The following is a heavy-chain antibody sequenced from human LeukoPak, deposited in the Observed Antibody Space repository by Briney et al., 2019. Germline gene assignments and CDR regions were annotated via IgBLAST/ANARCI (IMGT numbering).Heavy chain of an antibody. Sequence: SETLSLTCAVSGGFISSGGYPWSWIRQPPGKGLEWIGYIYHSGSTYYNPSLKSRLTISVDRSKNQFSLKLSSVTAADTAVYYCARAGVSPHYNFDYWGQGTLVTVSS. CDR2: IYHSGST. D-gene: IGHD3-10*01. CDR3: ARAGVSPHYNFDY. V-gene: IGHV4-30-2*01. CDR1: GGFISSGGYP. J-gene: IGHJ4*02.